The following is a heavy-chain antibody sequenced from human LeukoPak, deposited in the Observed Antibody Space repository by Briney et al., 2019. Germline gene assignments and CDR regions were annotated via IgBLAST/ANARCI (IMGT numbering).Heavy chain of an antibody. J-gene: IGHJ4*02. CDR2: IYTSGST. D-gene: IGHD3-22*01. V-gene: IGHV4-4*07. Sequence: SETLSLTCTVSGGSISSYYWSWIAQSAGKGLEWFGRIYTSGSTNYNPSLKSRVTMSADTSQNQFSLILSSVTAADTAVYYCAKEKYYYDSSGYYYAPFDYWGQGTLVTVSS. CDR3: AKEKYYYDSSGYYYAPFDY. CDR1: GGSISSYY.